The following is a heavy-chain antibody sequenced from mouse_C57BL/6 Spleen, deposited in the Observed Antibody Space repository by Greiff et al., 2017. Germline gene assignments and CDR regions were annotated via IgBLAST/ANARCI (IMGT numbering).Heavy chain of an antibody. CDR1: GYTFTSYW. J-gene: IGHJ2*01. Sequence: QVQLQQSGAELVKPGASVKLSCKASGYTFTSYWLHWVKQRPGQGLEWIGMIHPNSGSTNYNEKFQGKATITADTSSNTAYLQLSSLTSEDTAVYYCTTITTVVFDYWGQGTTLTVSS. V-gene: IGHV1-64*01. CDR3: TTITTVVFDY. D-gene: IGHD1-1*01. CDR2: IHPNSGST.